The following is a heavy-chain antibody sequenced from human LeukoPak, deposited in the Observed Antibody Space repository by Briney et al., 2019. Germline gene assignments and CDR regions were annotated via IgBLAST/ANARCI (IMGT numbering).Heavy chain of an antibody. CDR1: GFTFSSYG. CDR2: IWYDGSNK. J-gene: IGHJ6*02. D-gene: IGHD3-3*01. V-gene: IGHV3-33*01. Sequence: GGSLRLSCAASGFTFSSYGMHWVRQAPGKGLEWVAVIWYDGSNKYYADSVKGRFTISRDNAKNSLYLQMNSLRAEDTAVYYCARDQTIFGVVISPYGMDVWGQGTTVTVSS. CDR3: ARDQTIFGVVISPYGMDV.